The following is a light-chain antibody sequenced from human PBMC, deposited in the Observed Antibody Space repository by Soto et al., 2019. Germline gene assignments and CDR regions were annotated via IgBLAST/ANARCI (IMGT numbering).Light chain of an antibody. J-gene: IGKJ1*01. CDR3: HQYLRPPQT. Sequence: DVVMTQSPDSLAVSLGERATINCKSSQSLLYSSNNKNYLAWYQQKPGQTPKLLIYWSSIREYGVPDRFTGSGSGTDFTLTISSLQAEDVAVYYCHQYLRPPQTFGQGTKVEMK. CDR2: WSS. V-gene: IGKV4-1*01. CDR1: QSLLYSSNNKNY.